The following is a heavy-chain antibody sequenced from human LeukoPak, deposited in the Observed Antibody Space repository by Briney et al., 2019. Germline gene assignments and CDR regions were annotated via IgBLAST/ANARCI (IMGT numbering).Heavy chain of an antibody. CDR1: GGSFSGYY. V-gene: IGHV4-34*01. Sequence: SETLSLTCAVYGGSFSGYYWSWIRQPPGKGLEWIGEIIHTGGTNYNPSLKSRVTISVATSKNQFSLRLSSVTAADTAVYYCARGQQESGWELQEAYFDYWGQGTLVTVSS. CDR2: IIHTGGT. CDR3: ARGQQESGWELQEAYFDY. D-gene: IGHD1-26*01. J-gene: IGHJ4*02.